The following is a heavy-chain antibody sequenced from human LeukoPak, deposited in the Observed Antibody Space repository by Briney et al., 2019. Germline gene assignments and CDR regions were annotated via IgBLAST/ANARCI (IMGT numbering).Heavy chain of an antibody. J-gene: IGHJ4*02. CDR1: GFTFSSYE. V-gene: IGHV3-48*03. CDR3: ARDPPDY. CDR2: ILNSGTTT. Sequence: AGGSLRLSCAASGFTFSSYEMNWVGQAPGKGLEWVSYILNSGTTTYYADSVKGRFTISRDNAKNSLYLQMNSLRAEDTGVYYCARDPPDYWGQGILVTVSS.